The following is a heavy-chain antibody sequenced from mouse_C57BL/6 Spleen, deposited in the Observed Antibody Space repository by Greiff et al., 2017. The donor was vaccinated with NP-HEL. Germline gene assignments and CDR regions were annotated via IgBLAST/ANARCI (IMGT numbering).Heavy chain of an antibody. V-gene: IGHV1-80*01. CDR3: ARKRGSSPWDY. CDR1: GYAFSSYW. Sequence: VQLQQSGAELVKPGASVKISCKASGYAFSSYWMNWVTQRPGKGLEWIGQIYPGDGDTNYYGKFKGKSTLSADQSSSTAYMQLSSLTSEDSAVDSCARKRGSSPWDYWGQGTSVTVSS. CDR2: IYPGDGDT. J-gene: IGHJ4*01. D-gene: IGHD1-1*01.